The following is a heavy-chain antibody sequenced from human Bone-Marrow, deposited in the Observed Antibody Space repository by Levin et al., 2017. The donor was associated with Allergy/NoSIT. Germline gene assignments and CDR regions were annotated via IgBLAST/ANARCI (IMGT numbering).Heavy chain of an antibody. CDR1: GFTFNSYD. Sequence: PGGSLRLSCAASGFTFNSYDMHWVRHVTGKGLEGVSSLGSAGDTYYPGFVKGRFTLSRENAKNSLYLHMNSLRAGDTAVYYCVRSDEGGMDVWGQGTTVTVSS. V-gene: IGHV3-13*01. J-gene: IGHJ6*02. CDR3: VRSDEGGMDV. CDR2: LGSAGDT.